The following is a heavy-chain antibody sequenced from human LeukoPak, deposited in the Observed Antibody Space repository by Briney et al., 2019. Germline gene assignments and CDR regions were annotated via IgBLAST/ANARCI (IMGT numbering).Heavy chain of an antibody. CDR1: GFTFSSYS. V-gene: IGHV3-21*01. D-gene: IGHD3-10*01. Sequence: GGSLRLSCAASGFTFSSYSMNWVRQAPGKGLEWVSSISSSSSYIYYADSVKGRFTISRDTAKNSLYLQMNSLRAEDTAVYYCAAFWGSGSYRGYYYYGMDVWGQGTTVTVSS. J-gene: IGHJ6*02. CDR2: ISSSSSYI. CDR3: AAFWGSGSYRGYYYYGMDV.